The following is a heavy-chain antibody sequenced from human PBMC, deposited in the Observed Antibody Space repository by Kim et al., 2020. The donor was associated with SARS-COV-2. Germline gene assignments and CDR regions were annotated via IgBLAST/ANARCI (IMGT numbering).Heavy chain of an antibody. J-gene: IGHJ3*02. V-gene: IGHV4-39*07. CDR3: ASLITGTTGGSEDAFDI. CDR2: IYYSGST. CDR1: GGSISSSSYY. D-gene: IGHD1-20*01. Sequence: SETLSLTCTVSGGSISSSSYYWGWIRQPPGKGLEWIGSIYYSGSTYYNPSLKSRVTISVDTSKNQFSLKLSSVTAADTAVYYCASLITGTTGGSEDAFDIWGQGTMVTVSS.